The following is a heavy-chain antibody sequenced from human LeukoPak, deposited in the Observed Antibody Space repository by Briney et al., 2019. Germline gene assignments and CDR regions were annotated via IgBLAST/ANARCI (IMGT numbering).Heavy chain of an antibody. V-gene: IGHV4-59*08. J-gene: IGHJ5*02. CDR2: FCYNGST. Sequence: SEPLSLTCTASGGSISGYYWSWIRQPPGKVLEWLGYFCYNGSTYYNPALKSRITLSVDTSKNQFFQMQNFVTAAATAEYYAARIYSGSWFLNWFDPWRQGTLVTVSS. D-gene: IGHD6-13*01. CDR1: GGSISGYY. CDR3: ARIYSGSWFLNWFDP.